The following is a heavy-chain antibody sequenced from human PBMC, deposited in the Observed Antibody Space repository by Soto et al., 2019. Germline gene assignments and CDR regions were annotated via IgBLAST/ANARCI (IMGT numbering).Heavy chain of an antibody. V-gene: IGHV3-21*02. CDR3: ARDNNFFDSGSGVDY. J-gene: IGHJ4*02. Sequence: EGQLVESGGGLVKPGGSLRLSCAASGFSFSRYSLNWVRQAPGKGLEWVSTITSSSSYIHYADSVKGRFTISKDNAKNALDLQMNSLSAEDTAVYYCARDNNFFDSGSGVDYWGQGTLVTVSS. D-gene: IGHD3-10*01. CDR2: ITSSSSYI. CDR1: GFSFSRYS.